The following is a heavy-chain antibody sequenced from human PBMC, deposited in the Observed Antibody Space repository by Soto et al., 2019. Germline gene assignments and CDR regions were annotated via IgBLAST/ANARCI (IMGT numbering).Heavy chain of an antibody. V-gene: IGHV4-30-2*01. CDR2: IYHSGST. CDR1: GGSISSGGYS. D-gene: IGHD2-2*01. Sequence: QLQLQESGSGLVKPSQTLSLTCAVSGGSISSGGYSWSWIRQPPGKGLEWIGYIYHSGSTYYNPSLKSRVTISVDWSKNQFSLKLSSVTAADTAVYYCARGSDYQLLSSWFDPWGQGTLVTVSS. J-gene: IGHJ5*02. CDR3: ARGSDYQLLSSWFDP.